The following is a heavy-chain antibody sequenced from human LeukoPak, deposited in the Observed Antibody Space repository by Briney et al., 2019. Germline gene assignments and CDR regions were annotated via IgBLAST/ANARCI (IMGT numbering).Heavy chain of an antibody. D-gene: IGHD4-17*01. J-gene: IGHJ1*01. CDR2: ISGSGGST. CDR1: GFTFSSYA. V-gene: IGHV3-23*01. CDR3: ATNNGPDYGDLEYFQH. Sequence: QPGGSLRLSCAASGFTFSSYAMSWVRQAPGKGLEWVSAISGSGGSTYYADSVKGRFTISRDNSKNTLYLQMNSLRAEDTAVYYCATNNGPDYGDLEYFQHWGQGTLVTVSS.